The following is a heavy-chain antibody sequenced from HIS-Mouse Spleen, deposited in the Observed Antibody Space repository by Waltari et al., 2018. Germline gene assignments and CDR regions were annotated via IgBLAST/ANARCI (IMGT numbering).Heavy chain of an antibody. V-gene: IGHV3-30*18. CDR2: ISYDGSNK. CDR3: AKDKHHAFDY. Sequence: ESGGGVVQPGSSLRLSCAASGFTFSSYGMHRVRQAPGKGLEWVAVISYDGSNKYYADSVKGRFTISRDNSKNTLYLQMNSLRAEDTAVYYCAKDKHHAFDYWGQGTLVTVSS. J-gene: IGHJ4*02. CDR1: GFTFSSYG.